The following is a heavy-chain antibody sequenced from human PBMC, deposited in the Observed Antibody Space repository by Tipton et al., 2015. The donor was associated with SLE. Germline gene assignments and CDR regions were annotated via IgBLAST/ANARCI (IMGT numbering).Heavy chain of an antibody. CDR1: GYTFTGYY. CDR3: ARGGLAAAGRFDY. CDR2: INPNSGGT. Sequence: QLVQSGAEVKKPGASVKVSCKASGYTFTGYYMHWVRQAPGQGLEWMGWINPNSGGTTCAQKFQGWVTMTRDTSISTAYMELSRLRSYDTAVYYWARGGLAAAGRFDYWCQGTLVTVSS. V-gene: IGHV1-2*04. D-gene: IGHD6-13*01. J-gene: IGHJ4*02.